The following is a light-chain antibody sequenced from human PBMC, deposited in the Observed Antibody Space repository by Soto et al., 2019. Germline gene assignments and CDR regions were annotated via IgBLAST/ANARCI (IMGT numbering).Light chain of an antibody. CDR2: GAS. Sequence: EIGLTQFPGTLSLSPGERGTHSCRASESINSAHLAWYQQKPGQPPRLLIFGASDRATGIPDRFSGSGSGTDFTLTISRLEPEDLAVYSCKHYDGSPLSFGGGNRVEL. V-gene: IGKV3-20*01. J-gene: IGKJ4*01. CDR1: ESINSAH. CDR3: KHYDGSPLS.